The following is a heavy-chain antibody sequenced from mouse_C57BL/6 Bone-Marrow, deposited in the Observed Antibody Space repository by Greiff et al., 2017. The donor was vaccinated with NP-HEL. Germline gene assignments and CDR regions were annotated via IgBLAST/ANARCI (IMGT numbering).Heavy chain of an antibody. J-gene: IGHJ2*01. CDR2: IDPSDSYT. CDR1: GYTFTSYW. V-gene: IGHV1-59*01. D-gene: IGHD2-5*01. Sequence: QVQLQQPGAELVRPGTSVKLSCKASGYTFTSYWMHWVKQRPGQGLEWIGVIDPSDSYTNYNQKFKGKATLTVDTSSSTAYMQLSSLTSEDSAVYYCAILGRYYSKGDYWGQGTTLTVSS. CDR3: AILGRYYSKGDY.